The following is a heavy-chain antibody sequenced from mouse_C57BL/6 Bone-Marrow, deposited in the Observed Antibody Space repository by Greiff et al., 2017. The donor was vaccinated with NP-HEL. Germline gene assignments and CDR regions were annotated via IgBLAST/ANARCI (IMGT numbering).Heavy chain of an antibody. D-gene: IGHD2-3*01. V-gene: IGHV1-39*01. CDR2: INPNYGTT. CDR3: ARSGRWLLRGYFDY. J-gene: IGHJ2*01. Sequence: VQLQQSGPELVKPGSSVKISCKASGYSFTDYNMNWVKQSNGKSLEWIGVINPNYGTTSYNQKFKGKATLTVDQSSSTAYMQLNSLTSEDSAVYYCARSGRWLLRGYFDYWGQGTTLTVSS. CDR1: GYSFTDYN.